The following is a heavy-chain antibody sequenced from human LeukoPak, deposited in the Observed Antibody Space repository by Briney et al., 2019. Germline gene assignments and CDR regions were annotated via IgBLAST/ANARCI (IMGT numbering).Heavy chain of an antibody. CDR1: GXSISSSSYY. D-gene: IGHD4-17*01. CDR2: IFYSGST. Sequence: PSETLSLTCTISGXSISSSSYYWGWIRRPPGKGLEWIGSIFYSGSTYYNPSLKSRVTISVDTSKNQFSLNLSSVTAADTAVYYCARPATVTTSFWYFDLWGRGTLVTVSS. CDR3: ARPATVTTSFWYFDL. J-gene: IGHJ2*01. V-gene: IGHV4-39*01.